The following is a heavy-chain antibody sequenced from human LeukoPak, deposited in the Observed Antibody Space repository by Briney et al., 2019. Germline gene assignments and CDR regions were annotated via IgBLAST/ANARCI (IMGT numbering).Heavy chain of an antibody. D-gene: IGHD6-13*01. CDR1: GGSISSGAFY. CDR2: IFSSGHT. CDR3: AREQQLVPEDNWFDP. V-gene: IGHV4-31*03. Sequence: SQTLSLTCTVSGGSISSGAFYWSWIRQHPGKGLEWIGYIFSSGHTYYNPSLKSRITISVDTSKNQFSLRLSPVTAADTAVYYCAREQQLVPEDNWFDPWGQGTLVTVSS. J-gene: IGHJ5*02.